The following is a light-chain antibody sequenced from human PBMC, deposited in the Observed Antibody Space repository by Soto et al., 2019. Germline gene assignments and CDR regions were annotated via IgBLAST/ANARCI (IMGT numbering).Light chain of an antibody. CDR2: EVT. V-gene: IGLV2-14*01. CDR1: SSDIGGHHF. CDR3: SSYTSSSLYV. Sequence: QSVLTQPASVSGSPGQSITISCTGTSSDIGGHHFVSWYQQQTGKAPKLVIYEVTDRPSGVSDRFSGSKSGNTASLTISGLQPEDGADYYCSSYTSSSLYVFGTGTKVT. J-gene: IGLJ1*01.